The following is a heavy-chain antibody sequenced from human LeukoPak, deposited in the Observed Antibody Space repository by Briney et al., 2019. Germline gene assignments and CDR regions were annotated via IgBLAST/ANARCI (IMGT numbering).Heavy chain of an antibody. CDR3: ARDYYGSGIGAHGMDV. D-gene: IGHD3-10*01. CDR2: SSAYNGNT. J-gene: IGHJ6*02. Sequence: ALVPVSCQCSGYTFTSYGISWVRQAPGQGLEWMGWSSAYNGNTNYAQKLQGRVTVTTDTSTSTAYMELRSLRSDDTAVYYCARDYYGSGIGAHGMDVWGQGTTVTVSS. CDR1: GYTFTSYG. V-gene: IGHV1-18*01.